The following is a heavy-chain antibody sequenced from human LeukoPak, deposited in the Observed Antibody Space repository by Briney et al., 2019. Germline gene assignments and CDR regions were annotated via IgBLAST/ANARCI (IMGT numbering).Heavy chain of an antibody. D-gene: IGHD3-22*01. Sequence: GASLKISCEGSGYIFTSYWIGWVRPLPGKGLGWMGIIYPGDSDTRYSPSFQGQVTISADKSISTAYLQWSSLKASDTAMYYCARRGYYDSSGSLYFDYWGQGTLVTVSS. CDR1: GYIFTSYW. J-gene: IGHJ4*02. CDR3: ARRGYYDSSGSLYFDY. V-gene: IGHV5-51*01. CDR2: IYPGDSDT.